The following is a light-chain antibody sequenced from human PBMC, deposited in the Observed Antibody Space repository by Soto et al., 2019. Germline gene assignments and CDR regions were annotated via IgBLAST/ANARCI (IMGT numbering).Light chain of an antibody. CDR3: GTWDSSLSAYV. CDR2: DNN. J-gene: IGLJ1*01. CDR1: SSNIRNNY. Sequence: QSVLTQPPSVSAAPGQKVIISCSGSSSNIRNNYVSWYQRLPGTAPKLLIYDNNRRPSGIPDRFSGSKSGTSATLGITGLQTGDEADYYCGTWDSSLSAYVFGTGTKLTVL. V-gene: IGLV1-51*01.